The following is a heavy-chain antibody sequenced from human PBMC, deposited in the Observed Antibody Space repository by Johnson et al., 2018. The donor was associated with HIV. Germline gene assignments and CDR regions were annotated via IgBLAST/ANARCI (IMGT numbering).Heavy chain of an antibody. CDR1: GFTFSSYA. CDR2: ISYDGSNK. V-gene: IGHV3-30-3*01. D-gene: IGHD6-6*01. J-gene: IGHJ3*01. CDR3: ARDRAILAARPAGAFDV. Sequence: QLVESGGGVVQPGRSLRLSCAASGFTFSSYAMHWVRQAPGKGLEWVAVISYDGSNKYYADSVKGRFTISRDNSKNTLYLQMHSLRSEDTAVYYCARDRAILAARPAGAFDVWGPGTMVTVSS.